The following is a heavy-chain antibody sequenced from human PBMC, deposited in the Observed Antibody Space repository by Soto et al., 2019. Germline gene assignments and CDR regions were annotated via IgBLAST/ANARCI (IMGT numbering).Heavy chain of an antibody. CDR2: IYPGDSDI. Sequence: PGESLKISCKGSGYNFTSYWIGWVRQMPGKGLEWMGIIYPGDSDIRFSPSFQGQVTISADKSISTAYLQWSSLKASDTAMYYCARPREAGKNYYGVDVWGQGTTVTVSS. J-gene: IGHJ6*02. CDR1: GYNFTSYW. CDR3: ARPREAGKNYYGVDV. V-gene: IGHV5-51*01. D-gene: IGHD6-19*01.